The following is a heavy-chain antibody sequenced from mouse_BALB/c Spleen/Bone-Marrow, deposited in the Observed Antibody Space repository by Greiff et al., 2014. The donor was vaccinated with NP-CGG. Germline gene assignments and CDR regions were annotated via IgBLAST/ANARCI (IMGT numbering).Heavy chain of an antibody. Sequence: EVQVVESGGGLVKPGGSLKLSCAASGFTFSDYYMYWVRQTPEKRLEWVATISDGGSYTYYPDSVKGRFTISRDIAKNNLYLQMRRLKSEDTAMYYCARDRGVQGYAMDYWGQGTSVTVSA. CDR3: ARDRGVQGYAMDY. J-gene: IGHJ4*01. CDR1: GFTFSDYY. CDR2: ISDGGSYT. V-gene: IGHV5-4*02. D-gene: IGHD2-14*01.